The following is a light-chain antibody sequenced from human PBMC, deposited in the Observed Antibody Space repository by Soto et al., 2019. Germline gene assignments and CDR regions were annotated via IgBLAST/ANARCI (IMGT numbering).Light chain of an antibody. CDR1: QTISSW. Sequence: DIQMTQSPSTLSGSVGDRVTITCRASQTISSWLAWYQQKPGKAPKLLIYAASSLESGVPSRFSGSGSGTDFTLTISSLQPEDFATYYCQQSYSTPRSAFGQGTRLEIK. J-gene: IGKJ5*01. CDR2: AAS. CDR3: QQSYSTPRSA. V-gene: IGKV1-39*01.